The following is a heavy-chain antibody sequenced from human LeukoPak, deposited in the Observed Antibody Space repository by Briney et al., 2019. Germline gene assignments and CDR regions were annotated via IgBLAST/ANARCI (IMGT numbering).Heavy chain of an antibody. Sequence: KAGGSLRLSCAASGFTFSSYWMSWVRQAPGKGLEWVSSISSSSSYIYYADSVKGRFTISRDNAKNSLYLQMNSLRAEDTAVYYCARGGSGWYRRVDYWGQGTLVTVSS. V-gene: IGHV3-21*01. D-gene: IGHD6-19*01. CDR2: ISSSSSYI. CDR1: GFTFSSYW. CDR3: ARGGSGWYRRVDY. J-gene: IGHJ4*02.